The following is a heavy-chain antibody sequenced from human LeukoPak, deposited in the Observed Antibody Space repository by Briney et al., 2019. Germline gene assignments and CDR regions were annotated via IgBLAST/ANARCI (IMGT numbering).Heavy chain of an antibody. Sequence: ASVKVSCKASGYTLTGYYMHWVRQAPGQGLEWMGWINPNSGGTNYAQKFQGRVTMTSDTSINTAYMELSRLRSDDTAMYYCARDQGRGYGGYDPDYWGQGTLVTVSS. CDR1: GYTLTGYY. J-gene: IGHJ4*02. CDR3: ARDQGRGYGGYDPDY. CDR2: INPNSGGT. D-gene: IGHD5-12*01. V-gene: IGHV1-2*02.